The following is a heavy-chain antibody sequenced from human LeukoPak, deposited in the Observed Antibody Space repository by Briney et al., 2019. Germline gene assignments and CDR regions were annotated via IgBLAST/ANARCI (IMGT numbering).Heavy chain of an antibody. V-gene: IGHV4-39*07. CDR2: IYYSEST. CDR3: AREQIVGAPFDY. CDR1: GGSISSSSYY. Sequence: SETLSLTCTVSGGSISSSSYYWGWIRQPPGKGLERIGSIYYSESTYNNPSLKSRVTLSVDTSKNQFSLKLTSVTAADTAVYYCAREQIVGAPFDYWGQGTLVTVSS. J-gene: IGHJ4*02. D-gene: IGHD1-26*01.